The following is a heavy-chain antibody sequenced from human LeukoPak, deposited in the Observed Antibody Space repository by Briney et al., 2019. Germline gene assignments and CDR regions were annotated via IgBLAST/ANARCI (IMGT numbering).Heavy chain of an antibody. Sequence: PGGSLRLSCAASGFTFSSYAMSWVRQAPGKGLEWVSAISGSGGSTYYADSVKGRFTISRDNSKNTLYPQMNSLRAEDTAVYYCAKGPYCSGGSCDPYNWFDPWGQGTLVTVSS. D-gene: IGHD2-15*01. CDR1: GFTFSSYA. J-gene: IGHJ5*02. CDR2: ISGSGGST. V-gene: IGHV3-23*01. CDR3: AKGPYCSGGSCDPYNWFDP.